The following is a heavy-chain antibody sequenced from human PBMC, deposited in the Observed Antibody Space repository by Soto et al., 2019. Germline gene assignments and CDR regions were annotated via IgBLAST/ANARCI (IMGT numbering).Heavy chain of an antibody. V-gene: IGHV3-48*02. D-gene: IGHD6-6*01. CDR3: ARDRIKQLVRFDY. CDR2: ISSSSSTI. CDR1: GFTFSSYS. Sequence: GGSLRLSCAASGFTFSSYSMNWVRQAPGKGLEWVSYISSSSSTIYYADSVKGRFTISRDNAKNSLYLHMNSLRDEDTAVYYCARDRIKQLVRFDYWGQGTLVTVSS. J-gene: IGHJ4*02.